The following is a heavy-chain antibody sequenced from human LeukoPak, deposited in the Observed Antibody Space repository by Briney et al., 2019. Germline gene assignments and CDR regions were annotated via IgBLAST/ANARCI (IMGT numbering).Heavy chain of an antibody. CDR1: GFTFSSYA. Sequence: GGSLRLSCAASGFTFSSYAMTWVRQAPGKGLEWVSAISGSGGSTYYADSVKGWFTISRDNSKNTLYLQMNSLRAEDTAVYYCAKPKAGYCSGGSCYYDYWGQGTLVTVSS. CDR3: AKPKAGYCSGGSCYYDY. CDR2: ISGSGGST. D-gene: IGHD2-15*01. V-gene: IGHV3-23*01. J-gene: IGHJ4*02.